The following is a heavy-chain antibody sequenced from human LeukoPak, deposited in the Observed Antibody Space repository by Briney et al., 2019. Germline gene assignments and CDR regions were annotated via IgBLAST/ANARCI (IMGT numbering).Heavy chain of an antibody. CDR3: AKGAEIDH. CDR1: GFNFNNFA. Sequence: GGPLRLSCAATGFNFNNFAMSWVRQAPGKGPEWLSAMTGPADTTYYAESVKGRFTISRDYSKSMVYLQMTSLRVEDTAIYYCAKGAEIDHWGQGTLVTVSS. V-gene: IGHV3-23*01. CDR2: MTGPADTT. J-gene: IGHJ4*02.